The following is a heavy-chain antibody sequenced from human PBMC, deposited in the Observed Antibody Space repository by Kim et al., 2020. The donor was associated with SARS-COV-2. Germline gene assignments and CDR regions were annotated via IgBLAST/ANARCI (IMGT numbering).Heavy chain of an antibody. J-gene: IGHJ4*02. V-gene: IGHV3-23*01. CDR3: AKDPRLIAVAGTDY. Sequence: ADSVEGRFTITRDNAKNTLYLQMNSLRAEDTAVYYCAKDPRLIAVAGTDYWGQGTLVTVSS. D-gene: IGHD6-19*01.